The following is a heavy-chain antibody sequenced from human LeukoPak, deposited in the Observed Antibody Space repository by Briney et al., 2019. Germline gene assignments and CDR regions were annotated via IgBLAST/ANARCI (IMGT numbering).Heavy chain of an antibody. CDR2: MNPNSGNT. Sequence: ASVKVSCKASGFTFTTYDINWVRQATGQGLEWMGWMNPNSGNTGYAQKFQCRVTMTRNTSISTAYMELSSLRSEDTAVYYCARGPNKYDGGNSGSAWFDPWGQGTLVTVSS. D-gene: IGHD4-23*01. CDR3: ARGPNKYDGGNSGSAWFDP. J-gene: IGHJ5*02. CDR1: GFTFTTYD. V-gene: IGHV1-8*01.